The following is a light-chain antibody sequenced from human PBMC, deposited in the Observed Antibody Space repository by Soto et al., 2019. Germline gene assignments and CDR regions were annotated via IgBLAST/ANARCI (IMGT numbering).Light chain of an antibody. V-gene: IGLV2-14*01. CDR3: ISYTSSDTYV. Sequence: QSVLTQPASVSGSPGQSITISCTGTSTDVGGYKYVSWYQQHPGKAPKLMIYDVTSRPSGISNRFSGSKSGNTAFLIISWLQAEDEADYYCISYTSSDTYVFGTGTKVTVL. CDR2: DVT. CDR1: STDVGGYKY. J-gene: IGLJ1*01.